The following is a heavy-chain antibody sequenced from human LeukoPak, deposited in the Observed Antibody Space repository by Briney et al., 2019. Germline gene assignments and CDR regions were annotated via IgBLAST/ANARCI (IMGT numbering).Heavy chain of an antibody. Sequence: AGGSLRLSCAASGFTFDDYAMHWVRHAPGKGLEWVSLISGDGGSTSYSDSVKGRFTISRDNSKNSLFLQMNSLRTEDTALYYCAKDTYYDNSGYDSYFDYWGQGTLVTVSS. J-gene: IGHJ4*02. D-gene: IGHD3-22*01. CDR3: AKDTYYDNSGYDSYFDY. CDR2: ISGDGGST. CDR1: GFTFDDYA. V-gene: IGHV3-43*02.